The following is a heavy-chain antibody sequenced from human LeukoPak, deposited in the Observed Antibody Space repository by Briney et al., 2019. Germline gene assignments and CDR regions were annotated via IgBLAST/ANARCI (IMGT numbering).Heavy chain of an antibody. J-gene: IGHJ4*02. V-gene: IGHV4-39*01. D-gene: IGHD6-19*01. CDR2: IYYSGST. Sequence: PSEALSLTCTVSGGSISSSSYYWGWIRQPPGKGLEWIGGIYYSGSTYYNPSLKSRVTISVDTSKNQFSLKLSSVTAADTAVYYCARRRGIAVAVYYFDYWGQGTLVTVSS. CDR1: GGSISSSSYY. CDR3: ARRRGIAVAVYYFDY.